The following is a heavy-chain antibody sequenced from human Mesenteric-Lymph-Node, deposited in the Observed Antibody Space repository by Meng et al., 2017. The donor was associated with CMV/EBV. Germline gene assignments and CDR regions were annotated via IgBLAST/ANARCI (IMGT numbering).Heavy chain of an antibody. J-gene: IGHJ3*02. CDR3: ARVFLAYCGDVPYCGAFDT. CDR2: VSFSGST. V-gene: IGHV4-59*01. Sequence: SETLSLTCTVSGGSISAYYWSWVRQPPGKGLEWIGFVSFSGSTNYNPSLKSRVSMSLDTSKNQFSLRLSSVTAADTAMYYCARVFLAYCGDVPYCGAFDTWGQGTMVTVSS. D-gene: IGHD2-21*01. CDR1: GGSISAYY.